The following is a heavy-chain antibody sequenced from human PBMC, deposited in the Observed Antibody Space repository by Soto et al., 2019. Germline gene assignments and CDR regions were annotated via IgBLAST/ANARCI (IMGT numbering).Heavy chain of an antibody. Sequence: QVQLQESGPGLVKPSQTLSLTCTVSGGSISSGDYYWSWIRQPPGKGLEWIGYIYYSGSTYYNPSLTRRVTISVDTSKNQFSLKLSSVTAADTAVYYCARGGYDFWSGYSTDYWGQGTLVTVSS. CDR2: IYYSGST. V-gene: IGHV4-30-4*01. D-gene: IGHD3-3*01. J-gene: IGHJ4*02. CDR3: ARGGYDFWSGYSTDY. CDR1: GGSISSGDYY.